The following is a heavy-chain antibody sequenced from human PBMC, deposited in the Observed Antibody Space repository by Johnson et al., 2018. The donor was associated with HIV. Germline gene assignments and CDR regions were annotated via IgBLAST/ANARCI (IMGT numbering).Heavy chain of an antibody. CDR2: IGTAGDT. V-gene: IGHV3-13*01. CDR1: GFTFSSYD. J-gene: IGHJ3*02. CDR3: ARGDNAAAGDAFDI. Sequence: VQLVESGGGLVQPGGSLRLSCAASGFTFSSYDMHWVRQATGKGLEWVSAIGTAGDTYYPGSVKGRLTISRDNSKNTVYLQMNSLRAEDTAVYFCARGDNAAAGDAFDIWGQGTMVTVSS. D-gene: IGHD6-13*01.